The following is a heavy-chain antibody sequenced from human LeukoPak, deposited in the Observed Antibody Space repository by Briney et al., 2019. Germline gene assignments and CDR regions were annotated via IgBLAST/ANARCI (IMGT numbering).Heavy chain of an antibody. J-gene: IGHJ6*03. D-gene: IGHD4-11*01. CDR2: IYYGGST. CDR1: GGSISSSSYY. V-gene: IGHV4-39*01. Sequence: SETLSLTCTVSGGSISSSSYYWGWIRQPPGKGLEWIGSIYYGGSTYYNPSLKSRVTISVDTSKNQFSLKLSSVTAADTAVYYCARHFGSKGYYFHYYMDVWGKGTTVTVSS. CDR3: ARHFGSKGYYFHYYMDV.